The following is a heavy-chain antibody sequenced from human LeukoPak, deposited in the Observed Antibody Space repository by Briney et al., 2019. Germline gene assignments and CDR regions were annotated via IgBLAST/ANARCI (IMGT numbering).Heavy chain of an antibody. Sequence: GGSLRLSCAASGFTFSSYWMSWVRQAPGKGLEWVANIKQDGSERYSVDSVRGRFTISRDNAKNSLYLQMNSLRAEDTAVYYCARGALGIAAAGIDFDYWGQGTLVTVSS. D-gene: IGHD6-13*01. CDR1: GFTFSSYW. CDR3: ARGALGIAAAGIDFDY. V-gene: IGHV3-7*03. J-gene: IGHJ4*02. CDR2: IKQDGSER.